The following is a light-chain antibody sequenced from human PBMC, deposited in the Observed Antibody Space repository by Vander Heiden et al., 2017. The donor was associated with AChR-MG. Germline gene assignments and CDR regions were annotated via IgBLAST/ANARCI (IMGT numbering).Light chain of an antibody. CDR1: SSNIGPNS. Sequence: QSVVTQPPSASGTPGQRVTISCSGGSSNIGPNSVNWYQQRPGTAPRLLIYSNNQRPSGVPDRFSGSKSGTSASLAISGLQSEDEADYFCAAWDDSLNGPVFGGGTKVTVL. CDR3: AAWDDSLNGPV. V-gene: IGLV1-44*01. J-gene: IGLJ2*01. CDR2: SNN.